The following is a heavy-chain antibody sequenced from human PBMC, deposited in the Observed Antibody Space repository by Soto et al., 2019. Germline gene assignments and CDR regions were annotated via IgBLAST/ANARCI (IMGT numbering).Heavy chain of an antibody. CDR2: IYYSGST. D-gene: IGHD3-10*01. CDR1: GGSISSGGYY. J-gene: IGHJ3*02. CDR3: ARDEGGYYYGSGSYYIPDAFDI. V-gene: IGHV4-31*03. Sequence: SETLSLTCTVSGGSISSGGYYWSWIRQHPGKGLEWIGYIYYSGSTYYNPSLKSRVTISVDTSKNQFSLKLSSVTAADTAVYYCARDEGGYYYGSGSYYIPDAFDIWGQGTMVTVSS.